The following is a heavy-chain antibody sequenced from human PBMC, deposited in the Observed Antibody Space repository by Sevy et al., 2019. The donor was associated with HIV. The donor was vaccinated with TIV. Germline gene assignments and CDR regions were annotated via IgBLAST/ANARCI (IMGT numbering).Heavy chain of an antibody. CDR1: GFTFSSYS. J-gene: IGHJ6*02. CDR3: AREGEYYGSGTTRYYYYGMDV. CDR2: ISSSSSYI. V-gene: IGHV3-21*01. D-gene: IGHD3-10*01. Sequence: GGSLRLSCAASGFTFSSYSMNWVRQAPGKGLEWVSSISSSSSYIYYAYSVKGRFTISRDNAKNSLYLQMNSLRAEDTAVYYCAREGEYYGSGTTRYYYYGMDVWGQGTTVTVSS.